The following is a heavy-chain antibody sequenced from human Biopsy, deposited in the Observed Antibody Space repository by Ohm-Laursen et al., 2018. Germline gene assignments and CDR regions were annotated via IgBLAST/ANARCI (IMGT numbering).Heavy chain of an antibody. Sequence: TQTLTLTYYFSGFSLSARGMCVSWIRQAPGKALEWLACVDWDDYKDYRASLQTKLSISKDTSNDQVVLTVNNVDPADTATYYCARTPILIVSAGLVYRHRRHLQGMDVWGQGIAVTVS. CDR1: GFSLSARGMC. CDR3: ARTPILIVSAGLVYRHRRHLQGMDV. CDR2: VDWDDYK. V-gene: IGHV2-70*11. J-gene: IGHJ6*02. D-gene: IGHD6-13*01.